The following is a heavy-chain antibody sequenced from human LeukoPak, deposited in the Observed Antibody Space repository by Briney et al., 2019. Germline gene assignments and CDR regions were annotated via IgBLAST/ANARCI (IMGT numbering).Heavy chain of an antibody. V-gene: IGHV4-59*01. Sequence: SETLSLTCTVSGGSISSYYWSWIRQPPGKGLEWIGYIYYSGSTNYNPSLKSRVTISVDTSKNQFSLKLRSVTAADTAVYYCARGDYDFWSGYTDWGQGTLVTVSS. CDR2: IYYSGST. J-gene: IGHJ4*02. D-gene: IGHD3-3*01. CDR1: GGSISSYY. CDR3: ARGDYDFWSGYTD.